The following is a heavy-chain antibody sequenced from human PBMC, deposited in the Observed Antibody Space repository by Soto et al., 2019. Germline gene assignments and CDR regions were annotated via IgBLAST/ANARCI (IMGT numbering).Heavy chain of an antibody. D-gene: IGHD3-10*01. J-gene: IGHJ4*02. V-gene: IGHV5-51*01. Sequence: GESLKISCKGSGYSFTSYWIGWVRQMPGKGMEWMGIIYPGDSDTRYSPSFQGQVTISADKSISTAYLQWSSLKASDTAMYYCARSRVVRGVIISQPSDFDYWVQGTLVTVSS. CDR1: GYSFTSYW. CDR2: IYPGDSDT. CDR3: ARSRVVRGVIISQPSDFDY.